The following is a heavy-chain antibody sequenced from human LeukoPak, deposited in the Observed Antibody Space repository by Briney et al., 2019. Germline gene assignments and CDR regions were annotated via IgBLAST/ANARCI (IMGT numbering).Heavy chain of an antibody. Sequence: GGSLRLSCAASGFTFNTYGMSWVRQAPGKGLEWVSSISSSSSYIYYADSVKGRFTISRDNAKNSLYLQMNSLRAEDTAVYYCARGNVDTAMVTQFDYWGQGTLVTVSS. J-gene: IGHJ4*02. CDR3: ARGNVDTAMVTQFDY. CDR1: GFTFNTYG. V-gene: IGHV3-21*01. CDR2: ISSSSSYI. D-gene: IGHD5-18*01.